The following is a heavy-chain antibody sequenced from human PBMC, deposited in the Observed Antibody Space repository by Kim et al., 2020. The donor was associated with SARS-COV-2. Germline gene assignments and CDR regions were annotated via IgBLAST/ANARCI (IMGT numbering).Heavy chain of an antibody. CDR3: ATVHSSGWYGSFDY. Sequence: SETLSLTCTVSGGSISSSSYYWGWIRQPPGKGLEWIGSIYYSGSTYYNPSLKSRVTISVDTSKNQFSLKLSSVTAADTAVYYCATVHSSGWYGSFDYWGQGTLVTVSS. CDR1: GGSISSSSYY. V-gene: IGHV4-39*07. D-gene: IGHD6-19*01. J-gene: IGHJ4*02. CDR2: IYYSGST.